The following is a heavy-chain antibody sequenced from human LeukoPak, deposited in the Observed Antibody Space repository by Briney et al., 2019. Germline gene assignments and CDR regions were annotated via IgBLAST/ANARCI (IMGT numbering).Heavy chain of an antibody. CDR3: ARGRGYGDYAHYYYYYYMDV. CDR2: IIPIFGTA. V-gene: IGHV1-69*13. CDR1: GYTFTGYY. Sequence: SVKVSCKASGYTFTGYYMHWVRQAPGQGLEWMGGIIPIFGTANYAQKFQGRVTITADESTSTAYMELSSLRSEDTAVYYCARGRGYGDYAHYYYYYYMDVWGKGTTVTISS. D-gene: IGHD4-17*01. J-gene: IGHJ6*03.